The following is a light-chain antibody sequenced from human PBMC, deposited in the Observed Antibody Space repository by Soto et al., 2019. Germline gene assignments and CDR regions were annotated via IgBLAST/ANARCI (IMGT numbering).Light chain of an antibody. CDR1: QSVTNN. J-gene: IGKJ2*01. CDR2: YAS. CDR3: QQRINWPAFN. V-gene: IGKV3-11*01. Sequence: EIVLTQSPATLSLSPGERATLSCRASQSVTNNLAWYQQKSGQAPRLLMYYASNRASGILARFSGSGSGTEFTLTISSLEPEDFAVYYCQQRINWPAFNFGQGTKLEIK.